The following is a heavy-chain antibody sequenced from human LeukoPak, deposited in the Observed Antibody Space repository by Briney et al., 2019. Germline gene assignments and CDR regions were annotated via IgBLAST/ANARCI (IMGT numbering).Heavy chain of an antibody. J-gene: IGHJ4*02. V-gene: IGHV3-33*01. CDR2: IWYDGSNK. Sequence: GGSLRLSCAASRFTFSSYGMHWVRQAPGKGLEWVAVIWYDGSNKYYADSVKGRFTISRDNFKNTLYLQMNSLRAEDTAVYYCARDRLGYYDSSGSLDYWGQGTLVTVSS. D-gene: IGHD3-22*01. CDR3: ARDRLGYYDSSGSLDY. CDR1: RFTFSSYG.